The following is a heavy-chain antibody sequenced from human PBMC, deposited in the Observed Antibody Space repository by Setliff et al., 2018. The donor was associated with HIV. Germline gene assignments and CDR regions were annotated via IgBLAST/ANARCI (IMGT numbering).Heavy chain of an antibody. V-gene: IGHV4-30-4*08. D-gene: IGHD3-22*01. CDR3: VRERRYYDSSGDFDY. CDR2: IYYSGST. J-gene: IGHJ4*02. CDR1: GGSISSGDYY. Sequence: SETLSLTCTVSGGSISSGDYYWSWIHQPPGKGLEWIGYIYYSGSTYYNPSLKSRITISVDTSKNQFSLKLSSVTAADTAVYYCVRERRYYDSSGDFDYWGQGTLVTVSS.